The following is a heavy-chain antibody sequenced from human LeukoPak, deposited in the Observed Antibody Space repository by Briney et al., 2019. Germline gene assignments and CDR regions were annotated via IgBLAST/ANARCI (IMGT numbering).Heavy chain of an antibody. CDR1: GFTFSTYS. Sequence: GGSLRLSRSASGFTFSTYSMNWVRQAPGKGLEWVSSISSSSRYIYYADSVKGRFTISRDNSKNTVYLEMNSLRAEDTAVYYCAKDTSWMTRAYYMDVWGKGTTVIISS. D-gene: IGHD4-11*01. CDR3: AKDTSWMTRAYYMDV. V-gene: IGHV3-21*01. J-gene: IGHJ6*03. CDR2: ISSSSRYI.